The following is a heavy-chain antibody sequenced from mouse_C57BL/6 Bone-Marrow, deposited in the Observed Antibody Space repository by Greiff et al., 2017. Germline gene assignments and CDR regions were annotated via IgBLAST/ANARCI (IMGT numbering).Heavy chain of an antibody. V-gene: IGHV1-64*01. Sequence: QVQLQQPGAELVKPGASVKLSCKASGYTFTSYWMHWVKQRPGQGLEWIGMIHPNSGSTNYNEKFKSKATLTVDKSSSTAYMQLSSLTSEDSAVYYCAGGYYGSSPFSFAYWGQGATLTVSS. CDR2: IHPNSGST. J-gene: IGHJ2*01. CDR1: GYTFTSYW. D-gene: IGHD1-1*01. CDR3: AGGYYGSSPFSFAY.